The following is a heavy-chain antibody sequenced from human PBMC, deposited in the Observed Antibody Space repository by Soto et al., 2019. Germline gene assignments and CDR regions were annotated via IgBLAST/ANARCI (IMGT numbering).Heavy chain of an antibody. CDR2: ISVTGGDT. V-gene: IGHV3-23*01. D-gene: IGHD5-12*01. CDR1: GFTLTNYA. J-gene: IGHJ6*03. Sequence: GGSLRLSCAASGFTLTNYAMNWVRQAPGKGLEWISTISVTGGDTYYADSVRGRFTISRDNSKYTLYLQMNSLRAEDTALYYCAGYIRGPYYYMDVWGKGTTVTVSS. CDR3: AGYIRGPYYYMDV.